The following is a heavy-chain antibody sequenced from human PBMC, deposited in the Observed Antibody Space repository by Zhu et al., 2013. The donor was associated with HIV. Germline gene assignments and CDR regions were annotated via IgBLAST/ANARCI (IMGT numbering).Heavy chain of an antibody. CDR2: ISAHTGNT. CDR3: ARDWGPEWVPRAQDAFDI. V-gene: IGHV1-18*01. CDR1: GYTFTSYG. D-gene: IGHD3-3*01. J-gene: IGHJ3*02. Sequence: QVQLVQSGGEMKRPGASVKVSCKASGYTFTSYGISWVRQAPGQGLEWMGWISAHTGNTNYAQKVQGRVTMTTDTSTSTAYMELRSLRSDDTAVYYCARDWGPEWVPRAQDAFDIWGQGTMVTVSS.